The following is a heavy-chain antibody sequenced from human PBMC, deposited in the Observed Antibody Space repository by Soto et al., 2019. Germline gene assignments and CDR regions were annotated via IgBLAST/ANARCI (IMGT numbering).Heavy chain of an antibody. CDR1: GFSLSPSGVG. J-gene: IGHJ1*01. CDR2: IYWDDDK. Sequence: SGPTLANPTQTLTLTCTFSGFSLSPSGVGVGWIRQPQGKALEWLALIYWDDDKRYSPSLKSRLTITKDTSKNQEVLTTTNMDPVNTAAYDCAHTLPATQKWELTFQHWGQGTLVTVSS. D-gene: IGHD1-26*01. CDR3: AHTLPATQKWELTFQH. V-gene: IGHV2-5*02.